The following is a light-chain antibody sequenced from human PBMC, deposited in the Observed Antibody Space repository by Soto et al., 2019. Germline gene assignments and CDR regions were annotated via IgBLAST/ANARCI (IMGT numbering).Light chain of an antibody. V-gene: IGLV2-11*01. Sequence: QSALTQPRSVSGSPGQSVTISCTGTSSDVGGYNYVSWYQQYPGKGPKLIIYDVNKRPSGVPDRFSGSKSGNTASLTISGLQAEDEADYYCCSYAGSDTYVVFGGGTKLTVL. CDR1: SSDVGGYNY. CDR3: CSYAGSDTYVV. J-gene: IGLJ2*01. CDR2: DVN.